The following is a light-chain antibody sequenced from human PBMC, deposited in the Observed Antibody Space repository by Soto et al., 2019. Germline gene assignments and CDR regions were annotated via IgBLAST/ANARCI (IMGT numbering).Light chain of an antibody. CDR2: GAS. CDR3: QQYNNWPPYT. J-gene: IGKJ2*01. CDR1: QRVSSN. V-gene: IGKV3-15*01. Sequence: EIVMTQSPATVSVSPRETPTLSCRASQRVSSNLAWYQQKPGQAPRFLIYGASNRATGIRSRFSGSGSGTEFTHTISSLQFEDFAVYYCQQYNNWPPYTFGQRTKLEIK.